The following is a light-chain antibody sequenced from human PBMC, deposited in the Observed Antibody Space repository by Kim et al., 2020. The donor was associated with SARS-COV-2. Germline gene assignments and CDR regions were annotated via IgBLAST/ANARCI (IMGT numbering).Light chain of an antibody. CDR1: QSVSSSY. J-gene: IGKJ1*01. V-gene: IGKV3D-7*01. CDR3: QQDYNLLT. Sequence: PGERVTLSCRASQSVSSSYLTWYQQKPGQAPRLLIYGASTRATGIPARFSGSGSGTDFTLTISSLQPEDFAVYYCQQDYNLLTFGQGTKVEIK. CDR2: GAS.